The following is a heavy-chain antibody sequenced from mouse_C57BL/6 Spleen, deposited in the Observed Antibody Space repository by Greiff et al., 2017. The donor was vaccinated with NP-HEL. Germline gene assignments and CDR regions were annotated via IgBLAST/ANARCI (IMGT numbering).Heavy chain of an antibody. Sequence: QVHVKQPGAELVRPGSSVKLSCKASGYTFTSYWMHWVKQRPIQGLEWIGNIDPSDSETHYNQKFKDKATLTVDKSSSTAYMQLSSLTSEDSAVYYCARGQLRPYFDYWGQGTTLTVSS. CDR3: ARGQLRPYFDY. V-gene: IGHV1-52*01. D-gene: IGHD3-2*02. J-gene: IGHJ2*01. CDR1: GYTFTSYW. CDR2: IDPSDSET.